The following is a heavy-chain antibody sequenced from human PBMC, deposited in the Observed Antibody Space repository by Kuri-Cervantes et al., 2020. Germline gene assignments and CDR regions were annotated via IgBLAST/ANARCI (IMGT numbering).Heavy chain of an antibody. CDR1: GYSFTDYH. V-gene: IGHV1-2*02. D-gene: IGHD3-10*01. J-gene: IGHJ3*02. CDR3: ARSPRGILDAFDI. Sequence: ASVKVSCKASGYSFTDYHIHWVRQAPGQGLEWMGWINPNSGGTNYAQKFQGRVTMTRDTSISTAYMELSRLRSDDTAVYYCARSPRGILDAFDIWGQGTMVTVSS. CDR2: INPNSGGT.